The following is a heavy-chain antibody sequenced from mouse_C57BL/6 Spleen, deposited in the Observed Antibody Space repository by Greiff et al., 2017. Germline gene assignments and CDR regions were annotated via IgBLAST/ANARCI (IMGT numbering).Heavy chain of an antibody. D-gene: IGHD1-1*01. J-gene: IGHJ3*01. CDR1: GYTFTDYE. Sequence: QVQLQQSGAELVRPGASVTLSCKASGYTFTDYEMHWVKQTPVHGLEWIGAIDPETGGTAYNQKFKGKAILTADKSSSTAYMELRSLTSEDSAVYYCTRSGYGSSYDWFAYWGQGTLVTVSA. CDR2: IDPETGGT. CDR3: TRSGYGSSYDWFAY. V-gene: IGHV1-15*01.